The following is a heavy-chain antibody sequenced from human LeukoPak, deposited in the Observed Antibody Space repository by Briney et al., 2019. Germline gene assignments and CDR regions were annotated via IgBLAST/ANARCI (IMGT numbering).Heavy chain of an antibody. Sequence: SRTLSPTCALDAGSFSGYYWSWVRHHPGKGLEWIGEINDGGSTDYNPSLRRRVPIPVRPPRNQFSRKRSSVTAADTAVYYCGRAGIRYYDWLGPFDDGGQGTLVT. D-gene: IGHD3-9*01. V-gene: IGHV4-34*01. CDR3: GRAGIRYYDWLGPFDD. J-gene: IGHJ5*02. CDR1: AGSFSGYY. CDR2: INDGGST.